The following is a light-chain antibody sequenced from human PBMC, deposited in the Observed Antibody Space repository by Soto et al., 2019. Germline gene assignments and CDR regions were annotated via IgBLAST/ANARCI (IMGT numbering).Light chain of an antibody. CDR1: QSVSSSY. CDR2: GAS. J-gene: IGKJ1*01. Sequence: MVVTIWPVTLSLSQGERSPRACAASQSVSSSYLAWYQQKPGQAPRLLIYGASSRATGIPDRFSGSGSGTDFTLTISRLEPEDFAVYYCQQYGSSTCTFGQGSKADIK. CDR3: QQYGSSTCT. V-gene: IGKV3-20*01.